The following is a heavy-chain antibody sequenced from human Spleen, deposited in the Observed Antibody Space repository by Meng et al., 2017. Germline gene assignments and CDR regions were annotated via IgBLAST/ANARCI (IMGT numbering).Heavy chain of an antibody. J-gene: IGHJ4*02. CDR3: AVWQWPYDY. V-gene: IGHV1-69*04. CDR1: GGIFSNYV. CDR2: INPNDGTT. Sequence: SVKVSCKALGGIFSNYVIGWVRQAPGQGLEWMGIINPNDGTTTYAQKFQGRVTITADKSTSTAYMELSSLRSEDTAVYYCAVWQWPYDYWGQGTLVTGAS. D-gene: IGHD6-19*01.